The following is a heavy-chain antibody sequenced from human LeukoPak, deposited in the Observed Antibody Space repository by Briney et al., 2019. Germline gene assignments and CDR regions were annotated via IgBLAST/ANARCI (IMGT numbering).Heavy chain of an antibody. J-gene: IGHJ2*01. D-gene: IGHD5-18*01. CDR2: IYYSGST. CDR1: GGSISISSHY. CDR3: ARGSAPTAMDNWYFDL. V-gene: IGHV4-39*01. Sequence: PSETLSLTCTVSGGSISISSHYWVWIRQPPGKGLEWIGSIYYSGSTYYNPSPKSRVTISVDMSRNQFSLKLTSVTAADTAVYYCARGSAPTAMDNWYFDLWGRGTLVTVSS.